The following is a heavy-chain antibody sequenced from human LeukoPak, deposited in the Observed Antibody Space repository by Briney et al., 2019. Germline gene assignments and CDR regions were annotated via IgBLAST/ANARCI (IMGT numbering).Heavy chain of an antibody. V-gene: IGHV3-30*02. D-gene: IGHD3-22*01. CDR1: GFTFSSYG. Sequence: PGGSMRLSCAASGFTFSSYGMHWVRQAPGKGLEWVAFIWYDGSNKYYADSVKGRFTISRDNSKNTLYLQMTSLRAEDTAVYYCARGVGASYYDSSGYSGPSGYWGQGTLVTVSS. J-gene: IGHJ4*02. CDR2: IWYDGSNK. CDR3: ARGVGASYYDSSGYSGPSGY.